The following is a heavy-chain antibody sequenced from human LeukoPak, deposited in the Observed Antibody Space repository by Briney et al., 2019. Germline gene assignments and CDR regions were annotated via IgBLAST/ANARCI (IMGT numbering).Heavy chain of an antibody. J-gene: IGHJ5*02. V-gene: IGHV1-69*05. Sequence: SVKVSCKASGGTFSSYAISWVRQAPGQGLEWMGGIIPIFGTANYAQKFQGRVTITTDESTSTAYMELSSLRSENTAVYYCAREGAYCSSTSCHLQNWFDPWGQGTLVTVSS. CDR3: AREGAYCSSTSCHLQNWFDP. D-gene: IGHD2-2*01. CDR1: GGTFSSYA. CDR2: IIPIFGTA.